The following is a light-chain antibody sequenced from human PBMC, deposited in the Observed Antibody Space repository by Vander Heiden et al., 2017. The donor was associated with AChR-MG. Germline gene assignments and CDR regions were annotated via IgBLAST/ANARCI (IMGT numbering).Light chain of an antibody. CDR3: SSYTSSTGSV. Sequence: QSALTQPASVSGSPGQSITISCTGTSSGVGGYNYVSWYQQHPGKAPKLMIYDVSNRPSGVSNRFSGSKSGNTASLTISGLQAEDEADYYCSSYTSSTGSVFGTGTKVTVL. CDR2: DVS. J-gene: IGLJ1*01. V-gene: IGLV2-14*03. CDR1: SSGVGGYNY.